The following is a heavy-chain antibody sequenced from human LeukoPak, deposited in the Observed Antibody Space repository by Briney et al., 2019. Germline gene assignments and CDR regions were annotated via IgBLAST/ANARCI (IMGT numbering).Heavy chain of an antibody. CDR1: GGSVDTFY. D-gene: IGHD1-26*01. V-gene: IGHV4-59*08. CDR2: VYYTGCT. Sequence: SETLSLTCSVSGGSVDTFYWTWIRQPPGKGLDWLGHVYYTGCTNYNSSLQDRISISIDMSKNQFSLTLTSVTAADTAFYYCARHVGDYFDSWGQGILVTVSS. J-gene: IGHJ4*02. CDR3: ARHVGDYFDS.